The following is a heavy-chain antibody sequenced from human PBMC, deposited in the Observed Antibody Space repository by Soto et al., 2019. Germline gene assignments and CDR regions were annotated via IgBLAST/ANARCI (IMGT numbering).Heavy chain of an antibody. V-gene: IGHV1-69*06. D-gene: IGHD3-22*01. CDR3: ARGDIHFYDSSGHAFDY. CDR2: IIPIFGTA. J-gene: IGHJ4*02. Sequence: QVQLVQSGAEVKKPGSSVKVSCKASGDTFDIYGFNWARQAPGQGLEWMGTIIPIFGTADYAPKFEGRVSITADKSTSTAYMELRSLTAEDTAMYYCARGDIHFYDSSGHAFDYWGQGTLITVSS. CDR1: GDTFDIYG.